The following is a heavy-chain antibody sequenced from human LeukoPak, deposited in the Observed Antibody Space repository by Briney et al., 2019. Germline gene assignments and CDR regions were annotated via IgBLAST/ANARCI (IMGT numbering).Heavy chain of an antibody. J-gene: IGHJ4*02. Sequence: GGSLRLSCAASGFTFSSYAMSWVRQAPGKGLEWVSAISGSGGSTYYADSVKGRFTISRDNSKNTLYLQMNSLRAEDTAVYYCAKDLWELLKGELFDYWGQGTLVTVSS. CDR2: ISGSGGST. V-gene: IGHV3-23*01. CDR1: GFTFSSYA. D-gene: IGHD1-26*01. CDR3: AKDLWELLKGELFDY.